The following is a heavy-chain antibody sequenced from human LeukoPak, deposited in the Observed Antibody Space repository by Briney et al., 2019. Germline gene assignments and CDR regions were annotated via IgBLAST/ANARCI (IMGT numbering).Heavy chain of an antibody. D-gene: IGHD3-10*01. CDR3: GREGSGSGSIDDAFDI. V-gene: IGHV4-34*01. Sequence: PSETLSLTCAVYGGSFSAYYWSWIRQPPGKGLVYIGEINHSGYTNYTPSLKSRVTISVDTSKNQFSLKLTSVTAADTALYYCGREGSGSGSIDDAFDIWGQGTMVTVSS. CDR2: INHSGYT. J-gene: IGHJ3*02. CDR1: GGSFSAYY.